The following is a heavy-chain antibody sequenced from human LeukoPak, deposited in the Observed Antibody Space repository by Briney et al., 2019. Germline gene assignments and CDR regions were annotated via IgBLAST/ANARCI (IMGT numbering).Heavy chain of an antibody. CDR2: IYSSGAT. D-gene: IGHD3-10*01. CDR3: ARRRGDAFDI. CDR1: GGSISSSDYY. V-gene: IGHV4-39*01. Sequence: SETLSLTCTVSGGSISSSDYYWGWIRQPPGKGLEWIGSIYSSGATYYNPSLNSRVTISVDRSKSQLSVKLTSVTAADTAVYYCARRRGDAFDIWGHGTMVTVSS. J-gene: IGHJ3*02.